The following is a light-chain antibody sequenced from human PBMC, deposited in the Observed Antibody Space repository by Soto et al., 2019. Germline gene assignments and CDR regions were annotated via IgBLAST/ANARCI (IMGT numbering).Light chain of an antibody. CDR2: DAS. Sequence: EIVLTQSPATLSLSPGERATLSCRASQSVSSYLAWYQQKPGQAPRLLIYDASNRATGIPARFSGSGSGTDFTLTISSLQPEDFAVYYCQPRSNWPPVGTFGQGTKVEIK. CDR3: QPRSNWPPVGT. J-gene: IGKJ1*01. CDR1: QSVSSY. V-gene: IGKV3-11*01.